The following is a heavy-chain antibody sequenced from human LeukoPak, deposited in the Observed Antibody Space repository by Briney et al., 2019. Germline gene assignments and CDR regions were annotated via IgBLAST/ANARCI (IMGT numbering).Heavy chain of an antibody. Sequence: GGSPRLSCVVSGFSLSAFWMSWVRQAPGKGLECVATIKYDGSEKYYVDSVKGRFTISRDNAKNSLFLQMNSLRAEDTATYYCARTNLFDYWGQGTLVTVSS. V-gene: IGHV3-7*03. J-gene: IGHJ4*02. CDR1: GFSLSAFW. CDR3: ARTNLFDY. CDR2: IKYDGSEK.